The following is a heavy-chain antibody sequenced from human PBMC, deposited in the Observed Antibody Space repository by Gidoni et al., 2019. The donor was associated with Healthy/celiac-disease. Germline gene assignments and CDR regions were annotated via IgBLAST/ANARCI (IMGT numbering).Heavy chain of an antibody. V-gene: IGHV3-20*01. D-gene: IGHD3-3*01. CDR2: INWNGGST. CDR3: ARDIKEAYYDFWSGYSYYYGMDV. Sequence: EVQLVESGGGVVRPGGSLRLSCAASGFTFADYGLSWVRKAPGKGLEWVSGINWNGGSTGYADSVKGRFTISRDNAKNSLYLQMNSLRAEDTALYHCARDIKEAYYDFWSGYSYYYGMDVWGQGTTVTVSS. CDR1: GFTFADYG. J-gene: IGHJ6*02.